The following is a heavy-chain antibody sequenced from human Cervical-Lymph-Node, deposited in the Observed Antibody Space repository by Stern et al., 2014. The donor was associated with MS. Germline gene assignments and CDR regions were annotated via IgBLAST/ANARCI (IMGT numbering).Heavy chain of an antibody. V-gene: IGHV3-9*01. CDR2: ITWNSGTI. J-gene: IGHJ6*02. Sequence: EVHLVESGGGLVQPGRSLRLSCAASGFMIGDYAMHWVRQGPGKGLEWVSGITWNSGTIVYSDSVKGRFTISRDNARNSLSLLMTGLRAEDTALYYCAKQGMTTELTGGLGDYYGMDVWGQGTTVTVSS. D-gene: IGHD4-17*01. CDR1: GFMIGDYA. CDR3: AKQGMTTELTGGLGDYYGMDV.